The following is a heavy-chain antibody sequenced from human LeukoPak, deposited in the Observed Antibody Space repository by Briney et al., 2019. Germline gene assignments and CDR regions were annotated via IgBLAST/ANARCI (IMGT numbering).Heavy chain of an antibody. CDR3: ARDRYSYGLFDY. D-gene: IGHD5-18*01. V-gene: IGHV3-66*01. J-gene: IGHJ4*02. CDR1: GFTFSDYY. CDR2: IYSGGST. Sequence: GGSLRLSCAASGFTFSDYYMSWVRQAPGKGLEWVSVIYSGGSTYYADSVKGRFTISRDNSKNTLYLQMNSLRAEDTAVYYCARDRYSYGLFDYWGQGTLVTVSS.